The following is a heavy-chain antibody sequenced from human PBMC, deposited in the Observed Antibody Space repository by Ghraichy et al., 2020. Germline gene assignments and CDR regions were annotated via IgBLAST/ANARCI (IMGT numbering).Heavy chain of an antibody. CDR2: IYYSGST. CDR3: ARATSTGDHWGFDI. Sequence: SETLSLTCTVSGGSISSYYWSWIRQPPGKGLEWMGYIYYSGSTNYNPSLKSRVTISVDTSKNQFSLKLNSVTAADTAVYYCARATSTGDHWGFDIWGQGTMVTVSS. J-gene: IGHJ3*02. V-gene: IGHV4-59*01. D-gene: IGHD7-27*01. CDR1: GGSISSYY.